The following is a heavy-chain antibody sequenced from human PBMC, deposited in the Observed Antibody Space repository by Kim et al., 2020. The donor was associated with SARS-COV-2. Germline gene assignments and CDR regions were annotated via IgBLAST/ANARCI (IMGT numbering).Heavy chain of an antibody. V-gene: IGHV3-15*01. J-gene: IGHJ4*02. CDR3: TTAGSGYGVR. CDR2: FKSKTEGGTT. D-gene: IGHD5-12*01. CDR1: GFTFSNVN. Sequence: GGSLRLSCAASGFTFSNVNMAWVRQAPGKGLEWVGHFKSKTEGGTTDYPAPVKGRFIISRDDSKNTLYLQMNSLKTEDTAVYYYTTAGSGYGVRWGQGTLVTVSS.